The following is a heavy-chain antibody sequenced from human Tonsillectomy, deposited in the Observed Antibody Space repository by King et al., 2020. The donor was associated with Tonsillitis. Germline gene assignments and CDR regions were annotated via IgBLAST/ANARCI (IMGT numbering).Heavy chain of an antibody. CDR1: GFTFSNAW. CDR2: IKSKTDGGTT. D-gene: IGHD3-10*01. Sequence: VQLVESGGGLVKPGGSLRLSCAASGFTFSNAWMSWVRQAPGKGLEWVGRIKSKTDGGTTDYAAPVKGRFTISRDDSKNTLYLQMNSLKTEDTAVYYCTTHVLLWFEWTIWGQGTLVTVSS. CDR3: TTHVLLWFEWTI. V-gene: IGHV3-15*01. J-gene: IGHJ4*02.